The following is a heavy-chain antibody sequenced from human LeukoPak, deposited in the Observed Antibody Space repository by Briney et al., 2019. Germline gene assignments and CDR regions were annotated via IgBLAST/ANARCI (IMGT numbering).Heavy chain of an antibody. J-gene: IGHJ3*02. Sequence: ASVKVSCKASGGTFSSYAISWVRQAPGQGLEWMGGIIPIFGTANYAQKFQGRVTITADESTSTAYMELSSLRSEDTAVYYCARDGSRGTPGDAFDIWGQGTMVTVSS. CDR2: IIPIFGTA. CDR1: GGTFSSYA. D-gene: IGHD3-16*01. V-gene: IGHV1-69*13. CDR3: ARDGSRGTPGDAFDI.